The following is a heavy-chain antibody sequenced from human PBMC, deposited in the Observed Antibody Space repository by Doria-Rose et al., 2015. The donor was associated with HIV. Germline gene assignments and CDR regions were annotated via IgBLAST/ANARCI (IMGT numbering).Heavy chain of an antibody. Sequence: LSLTCTVSGDSISSSSWSWIRQPPGKGLEWIGYIYSSGSANYSPSLNSRVIISVDMSKNQFSLKLSSVTAADTAVYHCARNYMATGAFDIWGQGTMVTVSS. D-gene: IGHD5-12*01. J-gene: IGHJ3*02. CDR1: GDSISSSS. V-gene: IGHV4-4*09. CDR3: ARNYMATGAFDI. CDR2: IYSSGSA.